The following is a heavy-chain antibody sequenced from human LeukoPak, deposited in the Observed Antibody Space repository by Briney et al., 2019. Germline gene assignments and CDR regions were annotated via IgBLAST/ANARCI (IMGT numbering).Heavy chain of an antibody. CDR3: ARVAAVAGEVPYFDY. CDR1: GGSISSGDYY. V-gene: IGHV4-30-4*08. CDR2: IHYSGST. J-gene: IGHJ4*02. Sequence: SETLSLTCTVSGGSISSGDYYWSWIRQPPGKGLEWIGYIHYSGSTYYNPSLKSRVTISVDTSKNQFSLKLSSVTAADTAVYYCARVAAVAGEVPYFDYWGQGTLVTVSS. D-gene: IGHD6-19*01.